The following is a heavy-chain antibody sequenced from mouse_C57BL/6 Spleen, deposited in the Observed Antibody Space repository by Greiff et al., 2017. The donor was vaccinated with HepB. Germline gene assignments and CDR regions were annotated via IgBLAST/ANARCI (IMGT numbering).Heavy chain of an antibody. CDR3: ARHTVVPTRYYYAMDY. CDR2: ISNLAYSI. D-gene: IGHD1-1*01. CDR1: GFTFSDYG. Sequence: EVKLVESGGGLVQPGGSLKLSCAASGFTFSDYGMAWVRQAPRKGPEWVAVISNLAYSIYYADTVTGRFTISRENAKKTLYLEMSSLRSEDTAMYFCARHTVVPTRYYYAMDYWGQEASVTVSS. J-gene: IGHJ4*01. V-gene: IGHV5-15*01.